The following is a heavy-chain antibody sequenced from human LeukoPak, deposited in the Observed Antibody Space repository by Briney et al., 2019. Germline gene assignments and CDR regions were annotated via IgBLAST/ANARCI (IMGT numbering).Heavy chain of an antibody. D-gene: IGHD2-2*01. V-gene: IGHV1-69*13. J-gene: IGHJ5*02. CDR2: IIPIFGTA. Sequence: GASVKVSCKGSGGTFSSYAISWVRQAPGQGLEWMGGIIPIFGTANYAQKFQGRVTITADESTSTAYMELSGLRSEDTAVYYCAKDGSTSRGRFDPWGQGTLVTVSS. CDR1: GGTFSSYA. CDR3: AKDGSTSRGRFDP.